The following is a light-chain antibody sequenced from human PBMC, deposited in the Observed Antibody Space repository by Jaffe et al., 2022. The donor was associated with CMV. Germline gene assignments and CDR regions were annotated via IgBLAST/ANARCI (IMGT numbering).Light chain of an antibody. CDR3: QQHDNLPPFFT. CDR2: DAS. CDR1: QDISTY. V-gene: IGKV1-33*01. J-gene: IGKJ3*01. Sequence: DIQMTQSPSSLSASVGDRVSITCQASQDISTYLNWYQQKPGQAPKVLIYDASNLKTGVPSRFSGSGSGTDFTFTISGLQPEDIATYYCQQHDNLPPFFTFGPGTRVHIK.